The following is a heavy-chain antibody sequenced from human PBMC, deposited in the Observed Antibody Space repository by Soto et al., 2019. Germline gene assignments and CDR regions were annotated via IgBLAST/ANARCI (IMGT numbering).Heavy chain of an antibody. Sequence: ASVKVSCKASGYTITSYYIHWVRQAPGQGLEWMGVINPSGGDTIYAQKFQGRVTMTRDTPTTTVYMEVNSLRSEDTAVYYCATRGEVGVEYGGGDCEKEDGLDIWGLAKMVTVS. D-gene: IGHD2-21*02. CDR2: INPSGGDT. CDR1: GYTITSYY. J-gene: IGHJ3*02. CDR3: ATRGEVGVEYGGGDCEKEDGLDI. V-gene: IGHV1-46*01.